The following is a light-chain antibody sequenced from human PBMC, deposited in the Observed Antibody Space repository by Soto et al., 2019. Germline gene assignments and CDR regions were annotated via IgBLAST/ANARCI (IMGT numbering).Light chain of an antibody. Sequence: DIPMTQSPSSLSASVGGRVTISCRASHTISTYLNWYQHKPGTAPKLLIYAASNLQSGVPSRFSGSGSGTDFTLTITSLQPEDFATYYCQQGSSTPHTFGQGTKLEIK. CDR3: QQGSSTPHT. J-gene: IGKJ2*01. V-gene: IGKV1-39*01. CDR1: HTISTY. CDR2: AAS.